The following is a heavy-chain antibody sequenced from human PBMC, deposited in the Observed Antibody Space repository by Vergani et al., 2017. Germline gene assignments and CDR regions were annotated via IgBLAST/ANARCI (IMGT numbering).Heavy chain of an antibody. CDR3: ARAAITMVRGVIIHFDY. Sequence: QVQLQESGPGLVKPSETLSLTCTVSGGSISSYYWSWIRQPPGKGLEWIGYIYYSGSTNYNPSLKSRVTISVDTSKNQFSLKLSSVTAADTAVYYCARAAITMVRGVIIHFDYWGQGTLVTVSS. CDR2: IYYSGST. V-gene: IGHV4-59*12. CDR1: GGSISSYY. D-gene: IGHD3-10*01. J-gene: IGHJ4*02.